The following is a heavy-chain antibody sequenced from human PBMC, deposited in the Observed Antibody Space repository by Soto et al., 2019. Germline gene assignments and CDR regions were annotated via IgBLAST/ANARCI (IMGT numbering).Heavy chain of an antibody. CDR3: ARDQNGSGNYYTRYFDY. D-gene: IGHD3-10*01. CDR1: GGSINSRYW. CDR2: IYHSGST. J-gene: IGHJ4*02. Sequence: SXTLSLTCAVSGGSINSRYWWSWVRQSPWKGLEWIGEIYHSGSTNYNPSLKSRVTISVDKSKNQFSLNLSSVTAADTAVYYCARDQNGSGNYYTRYFDYWGQGTLVTVSS. V-gene: IGHV4-4*02.